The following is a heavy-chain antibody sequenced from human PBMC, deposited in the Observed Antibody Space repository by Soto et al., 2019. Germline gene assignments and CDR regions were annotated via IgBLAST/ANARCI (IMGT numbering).Heavy chain of an antibody. J-gene: IGHJ6*02. CDR2: IVPILGIP. CDR1: GGTFSSYT. CDR3: ARMRGSYGMDL. Sequence: QVQLVQSGAEVKKPGSSVKVSCKASGGTFSSYTIAWVRQAPGQGLEWMGRIVPILGIPNFGQQFQVRVTITANKSTITSHMKPSSLRSEDTAVYYCARMRGSYGMDLWGQGTTVTVSS. V-gene: IGHV1-69*02. D-gene: IGHD1-1*01.